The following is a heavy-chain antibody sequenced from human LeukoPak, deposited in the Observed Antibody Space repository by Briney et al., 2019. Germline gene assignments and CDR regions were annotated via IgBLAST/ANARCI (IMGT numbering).Heavy chain of an antibody. D-gene: IGHD2-15*01. V-gene: IGHV3-23*01. Sequence: QPGGSLRLSCAASGFTFSSFAMTWVRQAPGKGLEWVSTISDSGGSTYYADSVKGRFTISRDNSKDTLYVQMNNLRAEDAAVYYCAKSHSVAQRGYFDHWGQGTLVTVSS. J-gene: IGHJ4*02. CDR1: GFTFSSFA. CDR3: AKSHSVAQRGYFDH. CDR2: ISDSGGST.